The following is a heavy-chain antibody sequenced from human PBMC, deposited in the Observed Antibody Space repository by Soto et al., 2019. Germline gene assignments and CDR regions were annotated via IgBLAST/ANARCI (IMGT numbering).Heavy chain of an antibody. CDR3: ARHRKLRDSSPYYMDV. CDR1: GYSFTSYW. V-gene: IGHV5-51*01. D-gene: IGHD2-15*01. Sequence: PGESLKISCKGSGYSFTSYWIGWVRQMPGKGLEWMGIIYPGDSDTRYSPSFQGQVTISADKSISTAYLQWSSLKASDTAMYYCARHRKLRDSSPYYMDVWGKGTTVTVSS. J-gene: IGHJ6*03. CDR2: IYPGDSDT.